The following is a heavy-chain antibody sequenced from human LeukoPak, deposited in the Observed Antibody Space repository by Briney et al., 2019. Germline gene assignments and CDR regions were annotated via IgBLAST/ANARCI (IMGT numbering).Heavy chain of an antibody. J-gene: IGHJ5*02. CDR1: GYTFRIYA. CDR2: ISAYNGHT. D-gene: IGHD1-1*01. CDR3: ARSGAHRYNWNDVGFWFDP. V-gene: IGHV1-18*01. Sequence: ASVRVSCTASGYTFRIYAIIWVRQAPGEGREWMGWISAYNGHTNYTQKFQERVTITTDTSTSTAFMELRSLRSDDTAVYFCARSGAHRYNWNDVGFWFDPWGQGTLVTVSS.